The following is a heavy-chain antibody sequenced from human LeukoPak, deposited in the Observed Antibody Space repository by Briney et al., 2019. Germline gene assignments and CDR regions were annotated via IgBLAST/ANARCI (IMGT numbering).Heavy chain of an antibody. J-gene: IGHJ5*02. D-gene: IGHD5-12*01. CDR2: IYYSGST. Sequence: KPSETLSLTCTVSGGSISSSSYYWGWIRQPPGKGLEWIGSIYYSGSTYYNPSLKSRVTISVDTSKNQFSLKLSSVTAADTAVYYCARGLHYSGYVSWFDPWGQGTLVTVSS. V-gene: IGHV4-39*01. CDR3: ARGLHYSGYVSWFDP. CDR1: GGSISSSSYY.